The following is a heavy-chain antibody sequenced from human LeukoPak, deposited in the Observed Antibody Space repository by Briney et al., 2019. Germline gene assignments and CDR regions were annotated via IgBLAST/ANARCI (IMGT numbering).Heavy chain of an antibody. J-gene: IGHJ4*02. V-gene: IGHV3-30*02. CDR2: IRYDGSNK. D-gene: IGHD2-2*01. CDR3: AKERFSSSVVPAAIFDY. CDR1: GFTFSSYG. Sequence: GGSLRLSRAASGFTFSSYGMHWVRQAPGKGLEWVAFIRYDGSNKYYADSVKGRFTISRDNSKNTLYLQMNCLRAEDTAVYYCAKERFSSSVVPAAIFDYWGQGTLVTVSS.